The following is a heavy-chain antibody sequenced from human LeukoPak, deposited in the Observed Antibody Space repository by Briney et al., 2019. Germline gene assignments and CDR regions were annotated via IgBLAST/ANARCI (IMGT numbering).Heavy chain of an antibody. J-gene: IGHJ5*02. CDR2: IYYSGST. D-gene: IGHD2-2*01. V-gene: IGHV4-30-4*08. Sequence: PSQTLSLTCTVSGGSITSGDYYWSWIRQPPGKGLEWIGYIYYSGSTCYNPSLKSRVTISVDTSKNQFSLKLSSVTAADTAVYYCARDRGYCSSTSGYSWFDPWGQGTLVTVSS. CDR1: GGSITSGDYY. CDR3: ARDRGYCSSTSGYSWFDP.